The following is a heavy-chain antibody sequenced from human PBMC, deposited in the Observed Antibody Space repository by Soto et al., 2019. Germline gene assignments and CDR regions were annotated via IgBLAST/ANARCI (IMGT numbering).Heavy chain of an antibody. J-gene: IGHJ4*02. CDR2: ISYDGSYK. Sequence: LRLSCAASGFMFSSYGMHWVRQAPGKGLEWVAVISYDGSYKSYADSVKGRFTISRDNSANTLYLQMNSLRAEDTAVYYCAKDSLYSSSWYAYFDYWGQGTLVTVSS. D-gene: IGHD6-13*01. CDR3: AKDSLYSSSWYAYFDY. CDR1: GFMFSSYG. V-gene: IGHV3-30*18.